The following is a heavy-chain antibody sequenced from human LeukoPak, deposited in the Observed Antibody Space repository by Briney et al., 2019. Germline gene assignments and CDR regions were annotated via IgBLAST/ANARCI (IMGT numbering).Heavy chain of an antibody. V-gene: IGHV4-34*01. CDR3: ARGVRYYYGSGSLGPFFDY. CDR1: GGSFSGYY. J-gene: IGHJ4*02. D-gene: IGHD3-10*01. Sequence: SETLSLTCAVYGGSFSGYYWSWIRQPPGKGLEWIGEINHSGSTNYNPSLKSRVTISVDTSKNQFSLKLSSVTAADTAVYYCARGVRYYYGSGSLGPFFDYWGQGTLVTVSS. CDR2: INHSGST.